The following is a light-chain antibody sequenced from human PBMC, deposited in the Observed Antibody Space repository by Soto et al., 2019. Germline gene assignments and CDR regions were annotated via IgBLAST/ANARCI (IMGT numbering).Light chain of an antibody. CDR2: EVS. J-gene: IGLJ1*01. V-gene: IGLV2-14*02. CDR3: SSYTSSSILYV. Sequence: QVALPHAPSVSGSQGXSITISCSGPRLGAGNYHLVSRYQQHPGKDPLLMIYEVSERHSGVSNRFFFSKSGNTSSLTISGLQAEEEADYYCSSYTSSSILYVFGTETQITVL. CDR1: RLGAGNYHL.